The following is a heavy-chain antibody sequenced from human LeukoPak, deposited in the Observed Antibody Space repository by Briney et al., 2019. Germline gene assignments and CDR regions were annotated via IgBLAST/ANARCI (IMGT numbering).Heavy chain of an antibody. CDR3: ARVAYCSGGSCYPDY. CDR2: IYYSGST. Sequence: PSETLSLTCTVSGGSISSYYWSWIRQPPGKGLEWVGFIYYSGSTNYNPSLKSRVTISVDTSKNQFSLKLSSVTAADTAVYYCARVAYCSGGSCYPDYWGQGTLVTVSS. D-gene: IGHD2-15*01. V-gene: IGHV4-59*01. CDR1: GGSISSYY. J-gene: IGHJ4*02.